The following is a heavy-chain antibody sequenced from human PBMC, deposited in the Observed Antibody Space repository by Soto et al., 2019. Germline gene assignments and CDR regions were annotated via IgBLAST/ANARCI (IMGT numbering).Heavy chain of an antibody. Sequence: ASVKVSCKASGYTFTGYYMHWVRQAPGQGLEWMGWINPNSGGTNYAQKFQGWVTMTRDTSISTAYMELSRLRSDDTAVYYCARSLFADTAMVTSGMDVWGQGTTVTVSS. V-gene: IGHV1-2*04. CDR1: GYTFTGYY. CDR3: ARSLFADTAMVTSGMDV. D-gene: IGHD5-18*01. CDR2: INPNSGGT. J-gene: IGHJ6*02.